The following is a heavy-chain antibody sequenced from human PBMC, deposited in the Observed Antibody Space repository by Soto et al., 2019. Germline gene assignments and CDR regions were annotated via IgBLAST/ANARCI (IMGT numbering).Heavy chain of an antibody. Sequence: ASVKVSCTASAYTFTGYYMHWVRQAPGQGLEWMGWINPNSGGTNYAQKFQGRVTMTRDTSISTAYMELSRLRSDDTAVYYCARFYAAGNWFDPWGQGTLVTVSS. CDR3: ARFYAAGNWFDP. CDR1: AYTFTGYY. V-gene: IGHV1-2*02. J-gene: IGHJ5*02. CDR2: INPNSGGT. D-gene: IGHD6-13*01.